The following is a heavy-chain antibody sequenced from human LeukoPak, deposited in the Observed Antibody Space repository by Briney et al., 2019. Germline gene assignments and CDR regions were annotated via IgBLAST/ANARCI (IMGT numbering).Heavy chain of an antibody. J-gene: IGHJ3*02. CDR1: GGSFSGYY. CDR2: INHSGST. CDR3: ARVQNRQWLSI. V-gene: IGHV4-34*01. Sequence: PSETLSLTCAVYGGSFSGYYWGWIRQPPGKGLEWIGEINHSGSTNYNPSLKSRVTISVDTSKNQFSLKLSSVTAADTAVYYCARVQNRQWLSIWGQGTMVTVSS. D-gene: IGHD6-19*01.